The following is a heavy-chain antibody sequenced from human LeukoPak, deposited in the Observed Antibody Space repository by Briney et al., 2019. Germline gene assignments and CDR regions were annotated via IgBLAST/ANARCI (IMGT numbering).Heavy chain of an antibody. CDR1: GFTFSIYS. Sequence: GGSLKLSCAASGFTFSIYSMNWVRQAPGKGLEWLSSITSSSNYIYYADSVKGQFTISRGNVQNSLYLQMNSLRAEDTAMYYCARDRGYFDNWGQGTLVTVSS. CDR3: ARDRGYFDN. V-gene: IGHV3-21*01. J-gene: IGHJ4*02. CDR2: ITSSSNYI.